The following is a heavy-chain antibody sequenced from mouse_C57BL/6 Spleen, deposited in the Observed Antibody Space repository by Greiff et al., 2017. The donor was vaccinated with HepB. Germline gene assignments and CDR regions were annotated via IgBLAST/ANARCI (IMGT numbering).Heavy chain of an antibody. CDR3: ARDGYLPFAY. J-gene: IGHJ3*01. CDR1: GYTFTDYY. D-gene: IGHD2-3*01. CDR2: INPNNGGT. V-gene: IGHV1-26*01. Sequence: VQLQQSGPELVKPGASVKISCKASGYTFTDYYMNWVKQSHGKSLEWIGDINPNNGGTSYNQKFKGKATLTVDKSSSTAYMELRSLTSEDSAVYYCARDGYLPFAYWGQGTLVTVSA.